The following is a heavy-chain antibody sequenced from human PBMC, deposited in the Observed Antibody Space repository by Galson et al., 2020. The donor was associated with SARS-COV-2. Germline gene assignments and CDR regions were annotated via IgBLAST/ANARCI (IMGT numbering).Heavy chain of an antibody. CDR3: WCSGVVATILGDYYFDY. CDR2: ISSNGGST. Sequence: GGSLRLSCSASGFTFSSYAMHWVRQAPGKGLEYVSAISSNGGSTYYADSVKGRFTISRDNSKNTLYLQMSSLRAEDTAVYYCWCSGVVATILGDYYFDYCGQVTLVTVSS. V-gene: IGHV3-64D*06. CDR1: GFTFSSYA. J-gene: IGHJ4*02. D-gene: IGHD5-12*01.